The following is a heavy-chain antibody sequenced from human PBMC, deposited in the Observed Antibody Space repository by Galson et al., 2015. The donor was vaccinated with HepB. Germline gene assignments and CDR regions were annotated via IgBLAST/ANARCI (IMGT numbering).Heavy chain of an antibody. CDR3: ARGPQGLKLGYFFDY. J-gene: IGHJ4*02. V-gene: IGHV3-48*02. CDR1: GFTFNRFS. CDR2: ISSTSSSK. D-gene: IGHD3-16*01. Sequence: SLRLSCAASGFTFNRFSMNWVRQAPGKGLEWVSYISSTSSSKYYADSLRGRVTVSRDNAKNSLFLQINSLTDEDTAVYFCARGPQGLKLGYFFDYWGQGTLVTVSS.